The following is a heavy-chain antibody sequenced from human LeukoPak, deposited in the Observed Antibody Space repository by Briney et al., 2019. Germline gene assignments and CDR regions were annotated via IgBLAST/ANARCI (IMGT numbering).Heavy chain of an antibody. V-gene: IGHV4-38-2*02. CDR1: GYSISSGYY. Sequence: PSETLSLTCTVSGYSISSGYYWGWIRQPPGKGLEWIGSIYYSGSTYYNPSLKSRVTISVDTSKNQFSLKLSSVTAADTAVYYCARAGAYYYDSSGYYYYYYMDVWGKGTTVTVSS. J-gene: IGHJ6*03. D-gene: IGHD3-22*01. CDR3: ARAGAYYYDSSGYYYYYYMDV. CDR2: IYYSGST.